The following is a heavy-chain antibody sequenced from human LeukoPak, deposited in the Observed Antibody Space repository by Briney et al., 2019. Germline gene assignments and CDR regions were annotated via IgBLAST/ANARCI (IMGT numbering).Heavy chain of an antibody. V-gene: IGHV3-30*04. CDR2: ISYDGSNK. Sequence: GRSLRLSCAASGFTFSSYAMHWVRQAPGKGLEWVAVISYDGSNKYYADSVKGRFTISRDNSKNSLYLQMNSLRAEDTAVYYCARGGYGSGSYPIDYWGQGTLVTVSS. D-gene: IGHD3-10*01. CDR3: ARGGYGSGSYPIDY. CDR1: GFTFSSYA. J-gene: IGHJ4*02.